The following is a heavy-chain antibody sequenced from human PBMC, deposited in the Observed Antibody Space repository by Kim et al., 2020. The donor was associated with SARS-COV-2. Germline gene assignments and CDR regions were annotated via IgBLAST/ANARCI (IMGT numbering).Heavy chain of an antibody. Sequence: SVKVSCKASGGTFSSYAISWVRQAPGQGLEWMGRIITILGISNYAQKFQGRVTITADKSTSTAYMELSSLRSEDTAVYYCARSRIAAAGSFAYLGQRTL. CDR1: GGTFSSYA. D-gene: IGHD6-13*01. J-gene: IGHJ4*02. V-gene: IGHV1-69*04. CDR2: IITILGIS. CDR3: ARSRIAAAGSFAY.